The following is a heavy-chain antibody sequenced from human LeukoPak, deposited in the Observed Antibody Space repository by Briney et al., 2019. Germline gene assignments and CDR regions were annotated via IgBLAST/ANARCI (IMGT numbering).Heavy chain of an antibody. CDR1: GFSFSDYY. CDR2: ISGTSSNT. J-gene: IGHJ4*02. V-gene: IGHV3-11*06. D-gene: IGHD1-14*01. Sequence: GGSLRLSCAASGFSFSDYYMSWIRQAPGKGLEWVSYISGTSSNTNYADSVKGRFTISRDNAKNSLYLQMNSLRAEDTAVYYCASGRVAPPNFDYWGQGTLVTVSS. CDR3: ASGRVAPPNFDY.